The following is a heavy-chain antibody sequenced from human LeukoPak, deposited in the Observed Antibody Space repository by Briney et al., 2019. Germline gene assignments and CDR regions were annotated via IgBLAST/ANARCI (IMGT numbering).Heavy chain of an antibody. V-gene: IGHV4-34*01. Sequence: PSETLSLTCAVYGASFSGYYWSWIRQPPGKGLEWIGEINLGGSTNYHPSLKSRVTISLDMPKTQFSLKLNSVTAADTATYYCAKGRRVIMIQGANRVNQWIDPWGQGTLVTVSS. CDR1: GASFSGYY. D-gene: IGHD3-16*01. CDR2: INLGGST. J-gene: IGHJ5*02. CDR3: AKGRRVIMIQGANRVNQWIDP.